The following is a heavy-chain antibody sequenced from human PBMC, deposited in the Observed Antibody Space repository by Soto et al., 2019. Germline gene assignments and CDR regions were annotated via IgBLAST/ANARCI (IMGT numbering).Heavy chain of an antibody. CDR3: ARANCYYEY. J-gene: IGHJ4*02. CDR2: IYYSGST. Sequence: SETLSLTCTVSGGSISSYYWSWIRQPPGKGLEWIGYIYYSGSTNYNPSLKSRVTISVDTSKNRFSLNLTSLTAADTAIYYYARANCYYEYWGQRTLVPVSS. CDR1: GGSISSYY. V-gene: IGHV4-59*01. D-gene: IGHD1-7*01.